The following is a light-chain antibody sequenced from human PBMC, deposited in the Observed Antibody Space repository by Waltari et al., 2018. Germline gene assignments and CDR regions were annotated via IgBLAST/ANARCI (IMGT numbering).Light chain of an antibody. CDR2: EVS. CDR1: SSDVGSYHL. Sequence: QSALTQPASVSGSPGQSITISCTGTSSDVGSYHLVPWYQQHPGQAPKRMIYEVSKRPAVVSKRCSGSKSGNTASLTISGLQAEDEADYYCCSYAGSSTFVVFGGGTKLTVL. CDR3: CSYAGSSTFVV. J-gene: IGLJ2*01. V-gene: IGLV2-23*02.